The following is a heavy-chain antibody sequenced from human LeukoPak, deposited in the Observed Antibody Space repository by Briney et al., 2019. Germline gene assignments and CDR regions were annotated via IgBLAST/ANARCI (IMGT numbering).Heavy chain of an antibody. V-gene: IGHV3-53*01. D-gene: IGHD1-26*01. Sequence: GALRLSCAASGFTVSSNCMSWVRQAPGKELEWVSVIYSGGSTYYADSVKGRFTISRDNSKNTLYLQMNSLRAEDTAVYYCARDRSSAGATYRDYWGQGTLVTVSS. CDR1: GFTVSSNC. CDR3: ARDRSSAGATYRDY. J-gene: IGHJ4*02. CDR2: IYSGGST.